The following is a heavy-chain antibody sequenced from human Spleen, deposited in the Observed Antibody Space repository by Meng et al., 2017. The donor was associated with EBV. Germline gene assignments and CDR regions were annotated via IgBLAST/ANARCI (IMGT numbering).Heavy chain of an antibody. CDR1: GGSFSGYY. V-gene: IGHV4-34*01. CDR2: INHSGNS. Sequence: QVQRQQWGAGLLKPSETLSLTCAVDGGSFSGYYWSWIRQSPGKGLQWIGEINHSGNSIYNPSLKSRVTISVDTSKNQFSLKLSSVTAADTAVYYCARGRIVVVPAARVRFDPWGQGTLVTVSS. J-gene: IGHJ5*02. CDR3: ARGRIVVVPAARVRFDP. D-gene: IGHD2-2*01.